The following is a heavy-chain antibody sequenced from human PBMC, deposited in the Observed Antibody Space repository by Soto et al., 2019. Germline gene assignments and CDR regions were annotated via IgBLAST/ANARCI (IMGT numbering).Heavy chain of an antibody. CDR2: IYPGDSDT. CDR3: AASTFYYGMDV. Sequence: PGESLKISCMGSGYTFTNYWIGWVRQMPGKGPEWMGIIYPGDSDTKYNPSFQGQVTISADKSITTTYLQWSSLKASDTAIYYCAASTFYYGMDVWGQGTTVTVSS. J-gene: IGHJ6*02. CDR1: GYTFTNYW. V-gene: IGHV5-51*01.